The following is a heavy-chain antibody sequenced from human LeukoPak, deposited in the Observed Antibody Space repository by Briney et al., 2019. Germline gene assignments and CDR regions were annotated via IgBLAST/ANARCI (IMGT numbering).Heavy chain of an antibody. V-gene: IGHV1-46*01. CDR1: GYTFTTYY. J-gene: IGHJ5*02. CDR2: INPSGGST. D-gene: IGHD1-26*01. CDR3: ARDHADVGANWFDP. Sequence: ASVRVSCTASGYTFTTYYMHWARQAPGQGLEWMGIINPSGGSTSYAQKFQGRVTITRDMSTSTVYTELSSLRSEDTAVYYCARDHADVGANWFDPWGQGTLVTVSS.